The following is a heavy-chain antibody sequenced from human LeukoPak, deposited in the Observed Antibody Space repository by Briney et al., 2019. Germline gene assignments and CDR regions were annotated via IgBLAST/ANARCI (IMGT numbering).Heavy chain of an antibody. D-gene: IGHD2-2*01. V-gene: IGHV3-74*01. CDR3: AKDRHCSSATCYGEVAY. Sequence: GGSLRLSCAASGFTFSKYWMHWVRQPPGKGPVWVSKINTDGSGAIYADSVRGRFTISRGNAKNTVYLQMNSLRAEDTAVYYCAKDRHCSSATCYGEVAYWGQGTLVTVSS. J-gene: IGHJ4*02. CDR2: INTDGSGA. CDR1: GFTFSKYW.